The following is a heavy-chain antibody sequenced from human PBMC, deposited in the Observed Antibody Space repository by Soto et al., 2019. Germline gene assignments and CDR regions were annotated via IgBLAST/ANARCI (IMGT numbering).Heavy chain of an antibody. V-gene: IGHV3-74*01. CDR3: AREKTQQWLSRWFDP. D-gene: IGHD6-19*01. CDR2: INSDGRST. Sequence: GGSLRLSCAASGFTFSSYWMHWVRQAPGKGLVWVSRINSDGRSTSYADSVKGRFTISRDNAKNTLYLQMNSLRAEDTAVYYCAREKTQQWLSRWFDPWGQGTLVTVSS. J-gene: IGHJ5*02. CDR1: GFTFSSYW.